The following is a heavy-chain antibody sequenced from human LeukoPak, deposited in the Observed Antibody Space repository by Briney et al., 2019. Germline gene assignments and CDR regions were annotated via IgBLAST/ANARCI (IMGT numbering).Heavy chain of an antibody. CDR3: ARGNSYGSYYFDY. CDR1: GGSISSYY. V-gene: IGHV4-59*01. CDR2: IYYSGST. D-gene: IGHD5-18*01. Sequence: PSETLSLTCTVSGGSISSYYWCWIRQPPGKGLEWIGYIYYSGSTNYNPSLKSRVTISVDTSKNQFSLKLSSVTAADTAVYYCARGNSYGSYYFDYWGQGTLVTVSS. J-gene: IGHJ4*02.